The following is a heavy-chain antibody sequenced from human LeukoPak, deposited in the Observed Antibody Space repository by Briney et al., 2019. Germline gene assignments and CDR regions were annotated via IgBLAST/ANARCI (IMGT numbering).Heavy chain of an antibody. CDR3: PRMTTGHDY. CDR2: IKHRVYT. V-gene: IGHV4-34*01. J-gene: IGHJ4*02. CDR1: GVSFDDYY. D-gene: IGHD4-17*01. Sequence: SETLSLTSAISGVSFDDYYCTLVRRPPGLGREWRREIKHRVYTDHSPYLKSRVTMSIDTSRLQLSLDPRTVTVADTSVYYLPRMTTGHDYWGQGTLVTVSS.